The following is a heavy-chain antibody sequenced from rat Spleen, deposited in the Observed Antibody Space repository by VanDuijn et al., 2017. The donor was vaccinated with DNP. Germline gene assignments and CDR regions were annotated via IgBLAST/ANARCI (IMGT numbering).Heavy chain of an antibody. CDR1: GFSLTSYN. CDR2: ISTSGSRT. V-gene: IGHV5-19*01. J-gene: IGHJ4*01. Sequence: VQLKESGPGLVQPSQTLSLTCTVAGFSLTSYNVHWVRQAPKKGLEWVATISTSGSRTYYPDSVKGRFTISRDNAENTVYLQMNSLRSEDTATYYCAKDYHFYAMDAWGQGTSVTVSS. CDR3: AKDYHFYAMDA.